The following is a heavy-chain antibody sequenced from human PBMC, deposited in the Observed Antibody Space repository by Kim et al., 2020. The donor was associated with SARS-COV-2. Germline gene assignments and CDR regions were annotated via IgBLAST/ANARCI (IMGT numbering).Heavy chain of an antibody. J-gene: IGHJ4*02. Sequence: ADTVKGRLTISRDNAKNSLYLQMNSLRAEDTAVYYCARMVGQQLTYFDYWGQGTLVTVSS. CDR3: ARMVGQQLTYFDY. D-gene: IGHD6-13*01. V-gene: IGHV3-11*01.